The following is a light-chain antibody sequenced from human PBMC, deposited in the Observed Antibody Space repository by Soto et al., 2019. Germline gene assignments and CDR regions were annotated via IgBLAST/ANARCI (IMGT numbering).Light chain of an antibody. CDR1: QSISTW. J-gene: IGKJ1*01. V-gene: IGKV1-5*03. Sequence: DIQMTQSPSALSASVGDRVNITCRASQSISTWLAWYQQKPGEAPKLLMYKASSLESGVPSRFSGSGSGTEFTLTISSLQPDDFATYYCQHYNSYSEAFGQGTKVDIK. CDR2: KAS. CDR3: QHYNSYSEA.